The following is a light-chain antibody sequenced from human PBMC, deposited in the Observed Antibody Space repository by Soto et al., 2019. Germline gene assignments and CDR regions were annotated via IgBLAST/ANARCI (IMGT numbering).Light chain of an antibody. Sequence: DIQMTQSPSTLSASVGDRVTITCRASQSISSWLAWYQKKPGKAPNLLIYKASSLESGVPSRFSGSGSGTEFTLTISSLQPDDFATYYCHQYNTYSQTFGQGTKVDIK. V-gene: IGKV1-5*03. CDR3: HQYNTYSQT. J-gene: IGKJ1*01. CDR1: QSISSW. CDR2: KAS.